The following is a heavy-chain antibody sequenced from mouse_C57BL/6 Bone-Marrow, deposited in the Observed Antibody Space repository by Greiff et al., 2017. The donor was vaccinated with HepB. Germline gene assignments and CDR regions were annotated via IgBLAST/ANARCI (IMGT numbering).Heavy chain of an antibody. CDR1: GYTFTTYP. CDR2: FHPYNDDT. Sequence: VKLVESGAELVKPGASVKMSCKASGYTFTTYPIEWMKQNHGNSLEWIGNFHPYNDDTKYNEKFKGKATLTVEKSSSTVYLELSRLTSDDSAVYYCARRVLRYPAWFAYWGQGTLVTVSA. D-gene: IGHD1-1*01. CDR3: ARRVLRYPAWFAY. V-gene: IGHV1-47*01. J-gene: IGHJ3*01.